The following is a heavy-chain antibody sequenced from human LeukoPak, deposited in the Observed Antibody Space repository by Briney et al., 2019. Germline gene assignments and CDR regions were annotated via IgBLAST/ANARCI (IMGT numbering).Heavy chain of an antibody. D-gene: IGHD3-3*01. CDR1: GFTFSSYW. J-gene: IGHJ4*02. CDR2: IYSGSSA. V-gene: IGHV3-53*01. CDR3: ARVVRFLEWLPRFGSYFDY. Sequence: GGSLRLSCAASGFTFSSYWMHWVRQAPGKGLEWVSVIYSGSSAYYADSVKGRFTISRDNSKNTLYLQMNSLRAEDTGVYYCARVVRFLEWLPRFGSYFDYWGQGTLATVSS.